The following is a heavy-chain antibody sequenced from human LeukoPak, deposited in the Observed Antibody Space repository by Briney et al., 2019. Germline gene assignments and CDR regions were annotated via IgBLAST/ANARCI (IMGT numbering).Heavy chain of an antibody. D-gene: IGHD2-15*01. CDR3: ARESCSGGSCYPDP. CDR1: GFTFSSYE. Sequence: GGSLRLSCAASGFTFSSYEMNWVRQAPGKGLEWVSAISGSGGSTYYADSVKGRFTISRDNAKNSLYLQLNSLRAEDTAVYYCARESCSGGSCYPDPWGQGTLVTVSS. CDR2: ISGSGGST. J-gene: IGHJ5*02. V-gene: IGHV3-48*03.